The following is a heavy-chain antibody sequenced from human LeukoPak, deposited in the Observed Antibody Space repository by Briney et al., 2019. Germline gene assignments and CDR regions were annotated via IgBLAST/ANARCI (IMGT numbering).Heavy chain of an antibody. CDR2: ISSSSSYI. V-gene: IGHV3-21*04. CDR1: GFTFSSYS. Sequence: PGGSLRLSCAASGFTFSSYSMNWVRQAPGKGLEWVSSISSSSSYIYYADSMKGRFTISRDNAKNSLYLQMTSPRAEDTAMYYCATPLDYHDNSGFHQGGDWGQGTLVTVSS. CDR3: ATPLDYHDNSGFHQGGD. J-gene: IGHJ4*02. D-gene: IGHD3-22*01.